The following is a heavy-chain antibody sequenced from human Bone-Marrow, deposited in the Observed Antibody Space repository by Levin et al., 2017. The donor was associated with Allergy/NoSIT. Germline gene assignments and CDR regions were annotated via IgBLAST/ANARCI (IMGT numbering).Heavy chain of an antibody. D-gene: IGHD2-15*01. Sequence: SGGSLRLSCEASGFTFSSHSMNWVRQAPGKGLEWVSYISSSSSTIYSADSVKGRFTISRDNAKNSLYLQMNSLRADDTAIYYCARDPEDSGVYFDCWGQGILVTVSS. CDR3: ARDPEDSGVYFDC. J-gene: IGHJ4*02. V-gene: IGHV3-48*04. CDR2: ISSSSSTI. CDR1: GFTFSSHS.